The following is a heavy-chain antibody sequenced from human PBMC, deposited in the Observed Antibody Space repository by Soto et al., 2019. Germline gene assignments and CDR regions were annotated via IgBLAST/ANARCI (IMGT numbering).Heavy chain of an antibody. D-gene: IGHD2-15*01. V-gene: IGHV1-8*01. J-gene: IGHJ4*02. CDR1: GDTFTTYD. Sequence: ASVKVSCKASGDTFTTYDINWVRQATGHGLEWMGWINPNSGNIGYAQRFQGRVTMTRDTAIRTAYMEVSSLRAEDTAVYYCARPPVIDIVVPPDYWGQGTLVTVSS. CDR2: INPNSGNI. CDR3: ARPPVIDIVVPPDY.